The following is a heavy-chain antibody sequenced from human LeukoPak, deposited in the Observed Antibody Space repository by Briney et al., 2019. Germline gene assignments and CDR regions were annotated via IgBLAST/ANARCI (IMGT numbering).Heavy chain of an antibody. D-gene: IGHD3-10*01. Sequence: GGSLRLSCATSGVSFSSYAMSWVRQAPGKGLEWVSGISNSGGSTYYAESVKGRFTISKDNSKIALYLQMTILRADDTAVYYCAKDRGGGSGSSFVFVSWGQGTLVTVSS. CDR2: ISNSGGST. V-gene: IGHV3-23*01. CDR3: AKDRGGGSGSSFVFVS. CDR1: GVSFSSYA. J-gene: IGHJ4*02.